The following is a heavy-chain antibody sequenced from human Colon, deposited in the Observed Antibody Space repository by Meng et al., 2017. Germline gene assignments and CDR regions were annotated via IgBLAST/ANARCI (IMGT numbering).Heavy chain of an antibody. CDR2: INPRTGDT. D-gene: IGHD3-3*01. CDR3: ARESAYGGSFDL. CDR1: GYTLY. Sequence: QVQLVQSGAEVKKPGASVTVSCKASGYTLYIHWVRLRPGEGLEWMGRINPRTGDTKSAQSFQGRVTMTRDTSTTTFSMDLRSLTTDDSAIYFCARESAYGGSFDLWCQGTLVTVSS. J-gene: IGHJ4*02. V-gene: IGHV1-2*06.